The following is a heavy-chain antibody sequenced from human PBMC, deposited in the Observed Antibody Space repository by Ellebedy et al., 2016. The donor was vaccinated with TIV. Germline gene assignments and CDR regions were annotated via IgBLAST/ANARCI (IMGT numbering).Heavy chain of an antibody. CDR2: ISGSGGST. D-gene: IGHD3-10*01. V-gene: IGHV3-23*01. J-gene: IGHJ5*02. CDR3: AKKAYAMVRGVVNWFDP. Sequence: GESLKISXAASGFTFSSYSMNWVRQAPGKGLEWVSAISGSGGSTYYADSVKGRFTISRDNSKNTLYLQMNSLRAEDTAVYYCAKKAYAMVRGVVNWFDPWGQGTLVTVSS. CDR1: GFTFSSYS.